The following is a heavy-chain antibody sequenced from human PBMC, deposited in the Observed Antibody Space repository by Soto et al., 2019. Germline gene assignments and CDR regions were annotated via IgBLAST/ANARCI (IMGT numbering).Heavy chain of an antibody. CDR2: IYYSGST. Sequence: ETLSLTCTVSGASISSSNHYWGWIRQPPGKGLEWIGTIYYSGSTYYNSSLESRVTISVDTSKNQFSLKLNSVTAADTAVYYCARSYSTNSKPNWFDPWGQGTLVTVSS. CDR1: GASISSSNHY. D-gene: IGHD6-13*01. J-gene: IGHJ5*02. CDR3: ARSYSTNSKPNWFDP. V-gene: IGHV4-39*01.